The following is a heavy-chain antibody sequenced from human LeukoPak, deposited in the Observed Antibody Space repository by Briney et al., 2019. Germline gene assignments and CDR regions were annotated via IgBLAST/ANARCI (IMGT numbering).Heavy chain of an antibody. D-gene: IGHD6-13*01. V-gene: IGHV3-21*01. CDR2: ISSSSSYI. CDR3: AKEGGYGAAQGRGYYYYYYGMDV. Sequence: GGSLRLSCAASGFTFSSYSMNWVRQAPGKGLEWVSSISSSSSYIYYADSVKGRFTISRDNSKNTLYLQMNSLRAEDTAVYYCAKEGGYGAAQGRGYYYYYYGMDVWGQGTTVTVSS. CDR1: GFTFSSYS. J-gene: IGHJ6*02.